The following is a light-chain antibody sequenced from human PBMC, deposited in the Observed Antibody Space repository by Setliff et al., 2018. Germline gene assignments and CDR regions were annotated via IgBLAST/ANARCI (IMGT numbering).Light chain of an antibody. CDR2: WAS. J-gene: IGKJ3*01. CDR1: QGVLYSPKNKNY. CDR3: QQYFTTPPT. V-gene: IGKV4-1*01. Sequence: DIVMTQSPDSLAVSLGERATINCKSSQGVLYSPKNKNYLNWYQQKPGQPPKLLIYWASTRESGVPDRFSGSGSGTDFTLTIGSLQAEDVAIYYCQQYFTTPPTFGPGTKVDIK.